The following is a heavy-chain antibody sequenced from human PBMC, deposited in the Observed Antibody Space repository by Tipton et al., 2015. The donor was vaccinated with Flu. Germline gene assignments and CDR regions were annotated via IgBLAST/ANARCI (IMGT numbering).Heavy chain of an antibody. CDR2: IVRSGTTT. D-gene: IGHD4-11*01. CDR1: GITFSSYA. J-gene: IGHJ4*02. Sequence: SLRLSCTASGITFSSYAMSWVRQAPGKGLEWVSSIVRSGTTTYYADSVKGRFSISRDNSKNTLYLQMNSLRDEDTALFYCVAWGDSSNYWGQGTLVTVSS. V-gene: IGHV3-23*01. CDR3: VAWGDSSNY.